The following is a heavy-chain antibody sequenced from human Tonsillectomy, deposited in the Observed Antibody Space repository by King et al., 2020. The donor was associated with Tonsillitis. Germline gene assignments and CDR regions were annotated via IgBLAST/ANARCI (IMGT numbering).Heavy chain of an antibody. CDR3: ARDFRQYYYDSSAAFDI. V-gene: IGHV3-53*01. CDR2: IYTGGST. Sequence: VQLVESGGGLIQPGGSLRLSCAASGFTVSSNYMNWVRQAPGKGLEWVSVIYTGGSTYSAGSLKGRFTISRDNSKNTLYLQMNSLRAEDTAVYYCARDFRQYYYDSSAAFDIWGQGTMVTVSS. J-gene: IGHJ3*02. CDR1: GFTVSSNY. D-gene: IGHD3-22*01.